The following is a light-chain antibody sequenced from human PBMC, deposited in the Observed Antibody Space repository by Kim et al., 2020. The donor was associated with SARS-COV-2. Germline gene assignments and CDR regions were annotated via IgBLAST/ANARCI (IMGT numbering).Light chain of an antibody. CDR3: EQYYSNPFT. J-gene: IGKJ3*01. V-gene: IGKV1-8*01. CDR1: QDIRNY. CDR2: AAS. Sequence: ASTGDRVTVTCRASQDIRNYLAWYQQKPGKAPKLLIYAASPLQSGVPSRFSGSGSGTDFTLSISRLQSEDFATYFCEQYYSNPFTFGPGTKVDIK.